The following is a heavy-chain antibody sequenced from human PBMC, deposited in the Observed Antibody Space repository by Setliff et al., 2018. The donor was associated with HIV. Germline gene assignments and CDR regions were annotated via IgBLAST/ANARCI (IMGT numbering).Heavy chain of an antibody. CDR3: ARGLHYHGSGSHRLGAFDI. CDR1: DGSLSDSF. D-gene: IGHD3-10*01. J-gene: IGHJ3*02. Sequence: PSETLSLTCAVYDGSLSDSFWGWIRHPPGKGLEWIGEIDHSGSTNYNSSLESRVTISRDMSKKQFSLKMTSVTAADAAVYFCARGLHYHGSGSHRLGAFDIWGRGTLVTVSS. V-gene: IGHV4-34*01. CDR2: IDHSGST.